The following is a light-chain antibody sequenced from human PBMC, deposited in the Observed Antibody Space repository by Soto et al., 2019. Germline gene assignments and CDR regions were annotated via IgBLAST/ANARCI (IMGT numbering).Light chain of an antibody. V-gene: IGKV1-5*01. Sequence: DIQMTQSPSTLSASVGDRVTITCRASQNIRTWLAWYQQKPGKAPKLLIYDASSLKSGVPSRFSGGGSGTEFTLTISSLQPDDFTTYYCQQYNTNPWTFGHGTKVDIK. CDR3: QQYNTNPWT. CDR1: QNIRTW. CDR2: DAS. J-gene: IGKJ1*01.